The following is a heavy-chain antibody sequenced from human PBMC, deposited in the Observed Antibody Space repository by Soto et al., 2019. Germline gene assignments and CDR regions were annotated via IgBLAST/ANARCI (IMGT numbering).Heavy chain of an antibody. J-gene: IGHJ3*02. V-gene: IGHV1-18*04. CDR2: VSTSIRST. CDR3: ARDSGAALYGEDALDI. D-gene: IGHD3-10*01. Sequence: QGKLVQSGPEVKKPGASVKVSCTASGYSSSGYDITWVRQAPGQGLEWLGWVSTSIRSTMSAEKLQGRLTMTTDTSTTTVYMELRGLTSDDTAVYYCARDSGAALYGEDALDIWGQGTMVSVSS. CDR1: GYSSSGYD.